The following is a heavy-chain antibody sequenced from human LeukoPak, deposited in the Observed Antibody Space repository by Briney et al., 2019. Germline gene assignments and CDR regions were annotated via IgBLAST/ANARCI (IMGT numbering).Heavy chain of an antibody. D-gene: IGHD3-3*01. V-gene: IGHV3-30*18. Sequence: EPGGSLRLSCAASGFTFSSYGMHWVRQAPGKGLEWVAVISYDGSNKYYADSVKGRFTISRDNSKNTLYLQMNSLRAEDTAVYYCAKVLSGDFWSGYYTYYYYGMDVWGQGTTVTVSS. CDR1: GFTFSSYG. CDR2: ISYDGSNK. CDR3: AKVLSGDFWSGYYTYYYYGMDV. J-gene: IGHJ6*02.